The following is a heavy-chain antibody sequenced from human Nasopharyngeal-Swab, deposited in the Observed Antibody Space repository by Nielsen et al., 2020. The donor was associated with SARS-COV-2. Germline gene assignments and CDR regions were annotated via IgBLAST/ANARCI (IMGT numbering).Heavy chain of an antibody. V-gene: IGHV3-11*01. D-gene: IGHD6-13*01. CDR2: ISSSGSTI. Sequence: WIRQPPGKGLEWVSYISSSGSTIYYADSVKGRFTISRDNAKNSLYLQMNSLRAEDTAVYYCASSNSAAAGFDYWGQGTLVTVSS. CDR3: ASSNSAAAGFDY. J-gene: IGHJ4*02.